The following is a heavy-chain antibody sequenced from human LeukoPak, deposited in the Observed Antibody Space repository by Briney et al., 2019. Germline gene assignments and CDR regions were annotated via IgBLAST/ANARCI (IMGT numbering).Heavy chain of an antibody. CDR1: GGTFSSYA. CDR3: ARVKSDDFWSGYSRPAYGMDV. CDR2: IIPIFGTA. V-gene: IGHV1-69*05. Sequence: SVKVSCKASGGTFSSYAISWVRQAPGQGLKWMGGIIPIFGTANYAQKLQGRVTMTTDTSTSTAYMELRSLRSDDTAVCYCARVKSDDFWSGYSRPAYGMDVWGQGTTVTVSS. J-gene: IGHJ6*02. D-gene: IGHD3-3*01.